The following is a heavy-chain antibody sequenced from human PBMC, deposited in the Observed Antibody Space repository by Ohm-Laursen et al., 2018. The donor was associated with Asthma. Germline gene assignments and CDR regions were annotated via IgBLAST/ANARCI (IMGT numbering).Heavy chain of an antibody. J-gene: IGHJ4*02. V-gene: IGHV3-33*01. CDR3: ARDHIAVAGSLDY. Sequence: SLRLSCTASGFTFSSYGMHWVRQAPGKGLEWVAVIWYDGSNKYYADPVKGRFTISRDNSKNTLYLQMNSLRAEDTAVYYCARDHIAVAGSLDYWGQGTLVTVSS. CDR2: IWYDGSNK. D-gene: IGHD6-19*01. CDR1: GFTFSSYG.